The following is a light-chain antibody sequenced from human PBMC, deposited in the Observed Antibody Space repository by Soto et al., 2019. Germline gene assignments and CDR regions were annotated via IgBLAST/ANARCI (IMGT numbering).Light chain of an antibody. CDR3: QRYNSYSHLT. CDR1: QSISTW. Sequence: DIQMTQSPSTLSAFVGDRVTITCRASQSISTWLAWYQQKPGKAPNLLIYKASSLESGVPSRFSGSGSGTEFTLTISSLQPDDFATYYCQRYNSYSHLTFGGGTKVDIK. J-gene: IGKJ4*01. CDR2: KAS. V-gene: IGKV1-5*03.